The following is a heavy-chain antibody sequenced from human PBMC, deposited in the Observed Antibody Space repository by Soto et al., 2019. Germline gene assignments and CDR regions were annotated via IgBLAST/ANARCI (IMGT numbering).Heavy chain of an antibody. CDR2: IGTGGGDT. D-gene: IGHD3-16*01. Sequence: EVQLLQSGGGLVQPGGSLRLSCAASGFTLRSYVLSWVRQAPGKGPEWVSAIGTGGGDTYYADSVKGRFSISRDDSKNTLYLQMNGLRADDTAMYYCAKGRCPGESYFDYWGQGTLVTVSS. J-gene: IGHJ4*02. CDR1: GFTLRSYV. V-gene: IGHV3-23*01. CDR3: AKGRCPGESYFDY.